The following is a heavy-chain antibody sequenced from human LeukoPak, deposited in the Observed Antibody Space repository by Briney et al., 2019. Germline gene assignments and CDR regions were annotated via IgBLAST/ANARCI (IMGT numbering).Heavy chain of an antibody. CDR1: GFTFSSYA. Sequence: GGSLRLSCAASGFTFSSYAMSWVRQAPGKGLEWVSAISGSGGSIYYADSVKGRFTISRDNSKNTLYLQMNSLRAEDTAVYYCAKRGTYYYDSSGYIYYYYYMDVWGKGTTVTVSS. D-gene: IGHD3-22*01. V-gene: IGHV3-23*01. CDR3: AKRGTYYYDSSGYIYYYYYMDV. J-gene: IGHJ6*03. CDR2: ISGSGGSI.